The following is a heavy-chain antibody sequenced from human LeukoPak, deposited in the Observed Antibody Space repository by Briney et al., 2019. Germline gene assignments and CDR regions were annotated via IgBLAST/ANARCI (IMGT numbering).Heavy chain of an antibody. J-gene: IGHJ4*02. V-gene: IGHV3-66*01. CDR3: ARTGHTSSWYVGFDY. Sequence: PGGSLRLSCAASGFTVSSNYMSWVRQAPGKRLEWVSVIYSGGSTYYADSVKGRFTISRDNSKNTLYLQMNSLRAEDTAVYYCARTGHTSSWYVGFDYCGQGTLVTVSS. CDR2: IYSGGST. D-gene: IGHD6-13*01. CDR1: GFTVSSNY.